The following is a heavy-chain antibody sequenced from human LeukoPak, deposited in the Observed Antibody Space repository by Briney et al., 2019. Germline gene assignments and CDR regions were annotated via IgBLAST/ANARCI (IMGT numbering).Heavy chain of an antibody. D-gene: IGHD3-22*01. J-gene: IGHJ3*02. CDR2: IYHTGST. V-gene: IGHV4-59*01. Sequence: KPSETLSLTCTVSGGSISSYYWSWIRQPPGKGLEWIGYIYHTGSTNNNPSLKSRVTISVDTSKNQFSLRLSSVTAADTAVYYCARLDSSGYHAIWGQGTMVTVSS. CDR1: GGSISSYY. CDR3: ARLDSSGYHAI.